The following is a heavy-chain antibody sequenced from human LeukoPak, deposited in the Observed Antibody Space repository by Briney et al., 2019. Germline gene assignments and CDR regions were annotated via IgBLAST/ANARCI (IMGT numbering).Heavy chain of an antibody. D-gene: IGHD6-19*01. V-gene: IGHV1-18*01. CDR3: ARDPSNTSGWYIYFDF. CDR2: ISTYNGDT. Sequence: ASVKVSCKTSGYSFTHYAISWVRQAPGQGLGWMGWISTYNGDTKYAQKLQGRFTMTSDTSTSTAYMELRSLTPDDTAVYYCARDPSNTSGWYIYFDFWGQGTLVTVSS. CDR1: GYSFTHYA. J-gene: IGHJ4*02.